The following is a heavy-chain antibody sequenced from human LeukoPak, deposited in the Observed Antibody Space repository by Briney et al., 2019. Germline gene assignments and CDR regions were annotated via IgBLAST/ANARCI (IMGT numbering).Heavy chain of an antibody. V-gene: IGHV3-30*04. Sequence: PGSSLRLSCAASGFSFRRYSMHWVRQAPGKGLEWVAYTSDDGGKAIYADSVKGRVTISRDNSDNTLFLEMNGLRDDDTGVYYCTRDYAHGSYDYWGQGTLVTVSS. CDR2: TSDDGGKA. D-gene: IGHD3-16*01. J-gene: IGHJ4*02. CDR3: TRDYAHGSYDY. CDR1: GFSFRRYS.